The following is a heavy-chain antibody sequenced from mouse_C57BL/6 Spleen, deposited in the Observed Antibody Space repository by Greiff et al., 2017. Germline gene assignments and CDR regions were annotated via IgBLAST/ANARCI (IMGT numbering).Heavy chain of an antibody. V-gene: IGHV1-76*01. CDR3: ARSPDGYSFDY. CDR1: GYTFTDYY. D-gene: IGHD2-3*01. J-gene: IGHJ2*01. CDR2: IYPGSGNT. Sequence: QVQLKQSGAELVRPGASVKLSCKASGYTFTDYYINWVKQRPGQGLEWIARIYPGSGNTYYNEKFKGKATLTAEKSSSTAYMQLSSLTSEDSAVYFCARSPDGYSFDYWGQGTTLTVSS.